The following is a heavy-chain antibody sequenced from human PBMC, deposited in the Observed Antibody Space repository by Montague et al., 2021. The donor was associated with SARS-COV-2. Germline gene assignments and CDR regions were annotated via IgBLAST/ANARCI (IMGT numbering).Heavy chain of an antibody. Sequence: SETPSLTCTVSGGSINDHYRSWIRQSPGKGLEWIGYISSNGKTNYNPSLKSRVTLSADASRNEFSLKPDSVTAADTAVYFCARRGYYDSAGYHWHLDLWGRGMLVTVSS. J-gene: IGHJ2*01. CDR2: ISSNGKT. CDR1: GGSINDHY. CDR3: ARRGYYDSAGYHWHLDL. V-gene: IGHV4-4*09. D-gene: IGHD3-22*01.